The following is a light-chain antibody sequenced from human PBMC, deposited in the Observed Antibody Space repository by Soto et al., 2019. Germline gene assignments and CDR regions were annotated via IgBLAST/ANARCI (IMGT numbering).Light chain of an antibody. Sequence: EIQMTQSPSTLPASVGDRVTLTCRASQGVRSNLAWFQQRPGKAPKLLIFGASTLQNGVPARFSGGGFGTEFTLTITSLQPEDFATYYCHQVYTYPRTFGQGTKVDI. CDR3: HQVYTYPRT. J-gene: IGKJ1*01. V-gene: IGKV1-9*01. CDR2: GAS. CDR1: QGVRSN.